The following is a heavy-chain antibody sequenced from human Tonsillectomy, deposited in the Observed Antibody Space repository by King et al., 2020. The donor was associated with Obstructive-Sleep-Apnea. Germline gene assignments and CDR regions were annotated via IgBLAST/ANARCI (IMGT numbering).Heavy chain of an antibody. CDR1: GFTFSNYA. V-gene: IGHV3-30*04. D-gene: IGHD5-12*01. Sequence: VQLVESGGGVVQPGRSLRLSCVASGFTFSNYAMHWVRQAPGKGLEWVAVLSYDGSNKYYADSVKGRFTISRDNSKNTLYLQMNSLRAEDTAVYYCARTGGYSGNEYRTYYVDYWGQGTLVTVSS. J-gene: IGHJ4*02. CDR3: ARTGGYSGNEYRTYYVDY. CDR2: LSYDGSNK.